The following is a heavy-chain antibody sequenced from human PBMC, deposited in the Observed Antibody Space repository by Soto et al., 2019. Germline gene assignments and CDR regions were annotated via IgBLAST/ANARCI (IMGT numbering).Heavy chain of an antibody. Sequence: SVKVSCKASGCTFSSYAISWVRQAPGQGLEWMGGIIPIFGTANYAQKFQGRVKITADESTSTAYMELSSLRSEDTAVYYCATPEDRYSSSSTSGHYGMDVRGQGTTVTVSS. J-gene: IGHJ6*02. CDR2: IIPIFGTA. D-gene: IGHD6-6*01. V-gene: IGHV1-69*13. CDR3: ATPEDRYSSSSTSGHYGMDV. CDR1: GCTFSSYA.